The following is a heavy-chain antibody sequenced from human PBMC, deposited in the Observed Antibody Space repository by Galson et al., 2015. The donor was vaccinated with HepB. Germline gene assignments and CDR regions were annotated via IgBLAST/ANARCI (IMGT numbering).Heavy chain of an antibody. CDR3: AKDRDYYGMDV. Sequence: LRLSCAASGFTFSSYGMRWVRQAPGKGLEWVAVIWYDGSNKYYADSVKGRFSISRDNSKNTLYLQMNSLRAEDTAVYYCAKDRDYYGMDVWGQGTTVTVSS. CDR1: GFTFSSYG. V-gene: IGHV3-33*06. J-gene: IGHJ6*02. D-gene: IGHD3-10*01. CDR2: IWYDGSNK.